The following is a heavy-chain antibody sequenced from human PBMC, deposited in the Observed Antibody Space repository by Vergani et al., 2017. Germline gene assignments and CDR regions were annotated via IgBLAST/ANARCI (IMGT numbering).Heavy chain of an antibody. D-gene: IGHD2-15*01. CDR3: ASNRGACRAAYCPSYDF. CDR2: MAYSGSA. Sequence: QVQLQESGPGLVKPSETLSLTCTISGDSVISTYYHWGWIRQPPGKGLEWIGSMAYSGSASYNPSLESRISISFETPKNQFSLRLTSVTAAYTAVYYCASNRGACRAAYCPSYDFWGPGTLVGVSS. CDR1: GDSVISTYYH. V-gene: IGHV4-39*01. J-gene: IGHJ3*01.